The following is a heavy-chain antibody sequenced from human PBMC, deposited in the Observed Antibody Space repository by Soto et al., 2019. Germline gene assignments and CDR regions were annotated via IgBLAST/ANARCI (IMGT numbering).Heavy chain of an antibody. Sequence: LRLSCAASGFTFSSYSMNWVRQAPGKGLEWVSYISSSSSTIYYADSVKGRFTISRDNAKNSLYLQMNSLRDEDTAVYYCARGYCSGGSCQLFDYWGQGTLVTVSS. CDR3: ARGYCSGGSCQLFDY. V-gene: IGHV3-48*02. CDR2: ISSSSSTI. CDR1: GFTFSSYS. J-gene: IGHJ4*02. D-gene: IGHD2-15*01.